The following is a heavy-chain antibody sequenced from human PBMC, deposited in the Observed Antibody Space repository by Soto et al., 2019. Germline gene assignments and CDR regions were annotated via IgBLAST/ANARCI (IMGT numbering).Heavy chain of an antibody. J-gene: IGHJ4*02. CDR1: GGSVSRGDYY. Sequence: PSETLSLTCTVSGGSVSRGDYYWSWIRQSPGKGLECIGYIYHSGSTYYNPSLKSRVTISVDRSKNQFSLKLISVTAADTAVYYCARRWGTTFDYWGQGTLVTVSS. D-gene: IGHD3-16*01. V-gene: IGHV4-30-4*01. CDR3: ARRWGTTFDY. CDR2: IYHSGST.